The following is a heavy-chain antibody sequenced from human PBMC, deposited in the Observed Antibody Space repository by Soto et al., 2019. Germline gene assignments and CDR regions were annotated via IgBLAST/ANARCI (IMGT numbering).Heavy chain of an antibody. V-gene: IGHV4-39*02. CDR3: ARRRTNTDIRPPRGYYFDF. CDR1: GVSVSSRGYY. D-gene: IGHD3-10*01. Sequence: QLQLQESGPGLVKPSETLSLTCSVSGVSVSSRGYYWDWIRQPPGKGLEWIGSVAYSGSTYYNPSHKRRVTISEYRSKTAFSLKLDSMTAADTSVYYCARRRTNTDIRPPRGYYFDFWGLGILVTVSS. J-gene: IGHJ4*02. CDR2: VAYSGST.